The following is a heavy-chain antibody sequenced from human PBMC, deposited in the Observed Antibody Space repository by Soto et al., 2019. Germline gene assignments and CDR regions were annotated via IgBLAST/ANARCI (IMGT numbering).Heavy chain of an antibody. CDR3: ATDNSHTFPAAPGDKKSDWRGWWFDP. D-gene: IGHD6-13*01. CDR1: GGTFSSYA. CDR2: INPAGTVT. J-gene: IGHJ5*02. Sequence: ASVKVSCKASGGTFSSYAISWVRQAPGQGPEWMGVINPAGTVTIYARKLQDRVTVTRDTSTNTIYMELNSLTSEDTAIYYRATDNSHTFPAAPGDKKSDWRGWWFDPWGQGTQVTVSS. V-gene: IGHV1-46*01.